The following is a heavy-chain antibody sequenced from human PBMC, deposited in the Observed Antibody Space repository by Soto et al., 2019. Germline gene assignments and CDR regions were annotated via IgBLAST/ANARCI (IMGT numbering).Heavy chain of an antibody. CDR3: ARKWGKQWYY. CDR2: IYYSGST. D-gene: IGHD3-16*01. J-gene: IGHJ4*02. CDR1: GGSISSYY. Sequence: PSETLSLTCTVSGGSISSYYWSWIRQPPGKGLEWIGYIYYSGSTNYNPSLKSRVTISVDTSKNQFSLKLSSVTAADTAVYYCARKWGKQWYYWGQVTLVTVSS. V-gene: IGHV4-59*08.